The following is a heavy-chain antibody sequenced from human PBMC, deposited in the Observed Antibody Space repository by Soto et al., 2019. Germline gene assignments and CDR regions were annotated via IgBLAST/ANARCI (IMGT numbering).Heavy chain of an antibody. CDR3: AGQYSFGSYGMDV. Sequence: SDTLSLTCAVYGGSFSGYYWSWIRQPPGKGLEWIGEINYSGSTNYNPSLKSRVTISVDTSKNQFSLKLSSVTAADTAVYYCAGQYSFGSYGMDVWGQGTTVT. CDR2: INYSGST. D-gene: IGHD5-18*01. J-gene: IGHJ6*02. CDR1: GGSFSGYY. V-gene: IGHV4-34*01.